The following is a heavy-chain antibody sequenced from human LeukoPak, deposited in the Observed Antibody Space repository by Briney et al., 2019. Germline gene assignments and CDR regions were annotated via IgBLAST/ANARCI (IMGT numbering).Heavy chain of an antibody. CDR1: GFTFSSYA. D-gene: IGHD6-19*01. J-gene: IGHJ4*02. Sequence: GGSLRLSCAASGFTFSSYAMHWVRQAPGKGLEWVAVISYDGSNKYYADSVKGRFTISRDNSKNTLYLQMNSLRAEDTAVYYCASAQAYSSGWTLFDYWGQGTLVTVSS. CDR2: ISYDGSNK. V-gene: IGHV3-30-3*01. CDR3: ASAQAYSSGWTLFDY.